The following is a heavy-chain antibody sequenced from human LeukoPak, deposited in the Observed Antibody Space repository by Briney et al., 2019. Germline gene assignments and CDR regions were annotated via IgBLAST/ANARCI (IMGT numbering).Heavy chain of an antibody. CDR2: IGGSGGST. D-gene: IGHD3-22*01. CDR3: AKDKGADYYDSSGYQNCFDY. Sequence: GGSLRLSCAASGFTFSSYAMSWVRQAPGKGLEWVSAIGGSGGSTYYADSVKGRFTISRDNSKNTLYLQMNSLRAEDTAVYYCAKDKGADYYDSSGYQNCFDYWGQGTLVTVSS. CDR1: GFTFSSYA. J-gene: IGHJ4*02. V-gene: IGHV3-23*01.